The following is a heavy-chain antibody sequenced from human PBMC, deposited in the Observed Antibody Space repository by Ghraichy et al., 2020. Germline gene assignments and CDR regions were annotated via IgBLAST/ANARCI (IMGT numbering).Heavy chain of an antibody. CDR3: TRDDTYSGLDHELH. D-gene: IGHD5-12*01. CDR2: IRGEGYGGAI. V-gene: IGHV3-49*03. CDR1: GFTFADYG. J-gene: IGHJ4*02. Sequence: SCTASGFTFADYGMSWFRQAPGRGLEWLGLIRGEGYGGAIHYAASVSGRFTISRDDSKSIAYLQMNSLKTEDTAIYFCTRDDTYSGLDHELHWGQGTLVTVSS.